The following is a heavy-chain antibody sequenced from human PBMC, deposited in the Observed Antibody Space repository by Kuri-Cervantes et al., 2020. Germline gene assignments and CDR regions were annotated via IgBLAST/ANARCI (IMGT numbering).Heavy chain of an antibody. Sequence: GESLKISCAASGFTFSSYGMHWVRQAPGKGLEWVAVIWYDGSNKYYADSVKGRFTISRDNSKNTLYLQMNSLRAEDTAVYYCARDAMYDFWSGYYGALDYWGQGTLVTVSS. V-gene: IGHV3-33*01. CDR3: ARDAMYDFWSGYYGALDY. D-gene: IGHD3-3*01. CDR2: IWYDGSNK. CDR1: GFTFSSYG. J-gene: IGHJ4*02.